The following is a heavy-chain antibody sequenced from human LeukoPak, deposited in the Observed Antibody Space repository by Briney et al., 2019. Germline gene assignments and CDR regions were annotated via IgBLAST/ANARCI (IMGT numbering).Heavy chain of an antibody. J-gene: IGHJ5*02. CDR2: IYPSGGWT. Sequence: ASVKVSCKASGASFINYYIHWVRQAPGQGLEWVGLIYPSGGWTNYAQKFQARVTMTTDTSTSTVYMELSSLRSEDTAIYYCVRDVPHNCFDPWGQGTLVTVSP. CDR3: VRDVPHNCFDP. V-gene: IGHV1-46*01. CDR1: GASFINYY.